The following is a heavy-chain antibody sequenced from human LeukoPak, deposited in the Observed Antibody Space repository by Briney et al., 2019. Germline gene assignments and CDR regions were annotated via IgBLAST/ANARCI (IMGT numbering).Heavy chain of an antibody. CDR1: GFTFSANA. J-gene: IGHJ6*04. CDR3: AKGTYGVDV. V-gene: IGHV3-23*01. CDR2: ISGSGGST. Sequence: SCXASGFTFSANAMTWVRQAPGKGLEWVSAISGSGGSTYYAESVKGRFTISRDNSNNTLYLQMNSLRAEDTAIYYCAKGTYGVDVWGKGTTVTVSS.